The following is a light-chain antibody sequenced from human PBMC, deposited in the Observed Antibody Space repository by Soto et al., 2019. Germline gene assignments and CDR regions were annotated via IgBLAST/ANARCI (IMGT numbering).Light chain of an antibody. CDR3: QQSYSTSWT. CDR2: AAS. Sequence: DIQMIQSPSSLSASVGDRVTITCRASQSISSYLNWYQQKPGKAPKLLIYAASSLQSGVPSRFSSSGSGTDLTLTISSLQPEDFATYYCQQSYSTSWTFGQGTKVEIK. J-gene: IGKJ1*01. V-gene: IGKV1-39*01. CDR1: QSISSY.